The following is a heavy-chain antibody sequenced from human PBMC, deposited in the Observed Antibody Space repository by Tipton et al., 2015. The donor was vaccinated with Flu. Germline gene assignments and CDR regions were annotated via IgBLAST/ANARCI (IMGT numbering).Heavy chain of an antibody. CDR2: IYTSGGT. J-gene: IGHJ4*02. CDR3: ARGSGSGTFMIFDF. CDR1: GGSLSCYY. V-gene: IGHV4-4*07. D-gene: IGHD3-10*01. Sequence: TLSLTCTVSGGSLSCYYWSWIRQPAGKGLEWIGRIYTSGGTKFNPSLRGRLTMSVDASKKEFSLKLSSVTAADTAVYYCARGSGSGTFMIFDFWGQGTLVTVSS.